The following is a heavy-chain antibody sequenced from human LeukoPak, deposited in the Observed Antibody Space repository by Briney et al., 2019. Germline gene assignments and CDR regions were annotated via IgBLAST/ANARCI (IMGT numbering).Heavy chain of an antibody. V-gene: IGHV1-8*01. CDR2: MNPNSGNT. CDR1: GYTFTSYD. J-gene: IGHJ6*02. Sequence: ASLKVSCKASGYTFTSYDINWVRQATGQGLEWMGWMNPNSGNTGYAQKFQGRVTMTRNTSIRTAYMELSSLRSEDTAVYYCARFGVDTAMGNYYYGMDVWGQGTTVTVSS. CDR3: ARFGVDTAMGNYYYGMDV. D-gene: IGHD5-18*01.